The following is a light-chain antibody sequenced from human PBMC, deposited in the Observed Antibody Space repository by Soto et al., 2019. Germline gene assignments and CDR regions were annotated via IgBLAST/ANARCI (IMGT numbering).Light chain of an antibody. V-gene: IGKV1-33*01. CDR3: QQYNNLPYT. CDR2: DAS. CDR1: QAISKY. Sequence: DIQMTQSPSSLSASLGDRVTITCQASQAISKYLHWYRQRPGKAPILVIYDASNLEAGAPSRFSGGGSGTSFTLTISSLQPEDIGTYFCQQYNNLPYTFGQGTKLDIK. J-gene: IGKJ2*01.